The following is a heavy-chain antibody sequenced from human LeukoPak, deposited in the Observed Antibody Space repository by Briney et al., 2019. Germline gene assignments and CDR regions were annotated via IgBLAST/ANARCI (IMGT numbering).Heavy chain of an antibody. J-gene: IGHJ3*02. CDR2: IYPGDSDT. D-gene: IGHD7-27*01. V-gene: IGHV5-51*01. Sequence: GESLNISCKASGYSFTSYWIGWVRQMPGKGLEWMGIIYPGDSDTRYSPSFQGQVTIPADKSISTAYLQWSSLKASDTAMYYCARRWLTGDFDAFDIWGQGTMITVSS. CDR1: GYSFTSYW. CDR3: ARRWLTGDFDAFDI.